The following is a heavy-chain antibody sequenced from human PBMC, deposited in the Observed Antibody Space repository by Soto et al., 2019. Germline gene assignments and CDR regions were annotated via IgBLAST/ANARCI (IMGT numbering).Heavy chain of an antibody. V-gene: IGHV3-49*04. Sequence: HPGGSLRLSCTGSGFPFDDFAIKWVRQAPGKGQGCVDLIKNQSYQDTTEYAAAVKDRFTILRVNSNGMGYLQMSSLNIEDSAVYCCSGAESPDTAYFSLYWSQGTPVTVSS. CDR2: IKNQSYQDTT. J-gene: IGHJ4*02. CDR1: GFPFDDFA. D-gene: IGHD1-26*01. CDR3: SGAESPDTAYFSLY.